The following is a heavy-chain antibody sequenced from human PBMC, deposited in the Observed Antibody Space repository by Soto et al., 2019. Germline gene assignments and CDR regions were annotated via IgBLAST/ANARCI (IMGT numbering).Heavy chain of an antibody. Sequence: GGSLRLSCVASRFTFTSYAMCWVRQAPGKGLEWVAAISASGGATIHADSVKGRLTISRDNSKNTLYLQMNSLRAEDTAVYYCAKDVEGGSLFRGAFDYWGQGTQVTVSS. CDR2: ISASGGAT. CDR3: AKDVEGGSLFRGAFDY. V-gene: IGHV3-23*01. D-gene: IGHD1-26*01. CDR1: RFTFTSYA. J-gene: IGHJ4*02.